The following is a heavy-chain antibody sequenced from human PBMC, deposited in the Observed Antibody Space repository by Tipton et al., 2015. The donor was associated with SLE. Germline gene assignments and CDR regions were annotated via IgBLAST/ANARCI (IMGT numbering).Heavy chain of an antibody. V-gene: IGHV4-4*02. J-gene: IGHJ5*02. D-gene: IGHD3-10*01. CDR1: GGSVSTPIW. CDR3: ASPYHYGSLSFGP. Sequence: TLSLTCAVSGGSVSTPIWWTWVRQSPGKGLEWIGEIFHSGRTNYNLSLKSRVTMSVDKSKNQFSLKLTSVTAADAAIYYCASPYHYGSLSFGPWGHGILVIVSS. CDR2: IFHSGRT.